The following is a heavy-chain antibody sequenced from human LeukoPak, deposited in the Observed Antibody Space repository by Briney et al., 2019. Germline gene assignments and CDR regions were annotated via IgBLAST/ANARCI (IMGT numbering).Heavy chain of an antibody. CDR2: INHDGSEK. J-gene: IGHJ4*02. Sequence: GGSLRLSCAASGFTFSTYWMTWVRQAPGKVLEWVANINHDGSEKYYVDSVRGRFTISRDNAKNSLYLQMNSLRAEDTALYSCARLLAYGGGGEAFDYWGQGSLVTVSS. CDR3: ARLLAYGGGGEAFDY. D-gene: IGHD2-8*01. V-gene: IGHV3-7*01. CDR1: GFTFSTYW.